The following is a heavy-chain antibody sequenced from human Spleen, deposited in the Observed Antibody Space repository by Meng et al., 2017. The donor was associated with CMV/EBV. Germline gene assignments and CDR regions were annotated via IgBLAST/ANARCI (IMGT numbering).Heavy chain of an antibody. J-gene: IGHJ4*02. CDR1: GYTFTGYY. V-gene: IGHV1-2*02. D-gene: IGHD2-2*01. Sequence: CKASGYTFTGYYMHWVRQAPGQGLEWMGWINPNSGGTNYAQKFQGRVTMTRDTSISTAYMELSRLRSDDTAVYYCARVKVVPAATFDYWSQGTLVTVSS. CDR3: ARVKVVPAATFDY. CDR2: INPNSGGT.